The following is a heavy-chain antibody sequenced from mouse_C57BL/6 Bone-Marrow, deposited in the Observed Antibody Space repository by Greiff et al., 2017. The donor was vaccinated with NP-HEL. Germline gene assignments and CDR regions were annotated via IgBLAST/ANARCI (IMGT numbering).Heavy chain of an antibody. CDR2: ISSGGSYT. J-gene: IGHJ4*01. CDR1: GFTFSSYG. CDR3: ARRSLITTVLMDY. D-gene: IGHD1-1*01. Sequence: EVKLVESGGDLVKPGGSLKLSCAASGFTFSSYGMSWVRQTPDKRLEWVATISSGGSYTYYPDSVKGRFTISRDNAKNTLYLQMSSLKSEDTAMYYCARRSLITTVLMDYWGQGTSVTVSS. V-gene: IGHV5-6*02.